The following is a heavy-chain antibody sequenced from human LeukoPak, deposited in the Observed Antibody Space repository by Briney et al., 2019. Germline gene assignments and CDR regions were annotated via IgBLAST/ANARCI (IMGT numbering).Heavy chain of an antibody. J-gene: IGHJ6*03. CDR3: AKDLGDSRWGYYYMDV. Sequence: GGSLRLSCAASGFTFSSYAMHWVRQAPGKGLEWVAVISYDGSNKYYADSVKGRFTISRDNSKNTLYLQMNSLRAEDTAVYYCAKDLGDSRWGYYYMDVWGKGTTVTVSS. CDR2: ISYDGSNK. D-gene: IGHD3-22*01. V-gene: IGHV3-30-3*01. CDR1: GFTFSSYA.